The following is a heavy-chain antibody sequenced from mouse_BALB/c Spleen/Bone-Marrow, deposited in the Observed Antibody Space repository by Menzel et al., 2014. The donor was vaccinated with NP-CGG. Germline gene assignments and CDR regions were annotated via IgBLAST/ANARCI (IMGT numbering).Heavy chain of an antibody. CDR3: ARTYGDY. CDR1: GYPSSSYW. CDR2: IYPGDGET. D-gene: IGHD2-10*02. V-gene: IGHV1-80*01. Sequence: QVQLQQSGAELVRPGSSVKISCKASGYPSSSYWMSWVKQRPGQGLEWIGQIYPGDGETNYNGKFKGNATLTADKSSRTAYMQLISLTSEDSAVYFCARTYGDYWGQCTTLAVSS. J-gene: IGHJ2*01.